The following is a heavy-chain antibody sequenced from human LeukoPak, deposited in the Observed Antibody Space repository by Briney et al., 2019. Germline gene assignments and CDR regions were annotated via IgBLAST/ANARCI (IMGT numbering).Heavy chain of an antibody. V-gene: IGHV3-23*01. J-gene: IGHJ4*02. Sequence: PGGSLRRSCAASGFTFTSYAMNWVRQAPGKGREWVSAISGSGGSTYYADSVKGRFTISRDNSKNTLYLQMNSLRAEDTAVYYCAKGSVWFGESTLDYWGQGTLVTVSS. CDR2: ISGSGGST. D-gene: IGHD3-10*01. CDR3: AKGSVWFGESTLDY. CDR1: GFTFTSYA.